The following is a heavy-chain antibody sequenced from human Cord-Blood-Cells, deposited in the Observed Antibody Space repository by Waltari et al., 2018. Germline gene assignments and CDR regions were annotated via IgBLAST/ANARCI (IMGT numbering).Heavy chain of an antibody. CDR1: GYTFTGYS. J-gene: IGHJ3*02. Sequence: QVQLVQSGAEVKKPGASVKVSCKASGYTFTGYSMHCVRQAPGQGLEWMGWINPNSGGTNYAQKFQGRVTMTRDTSISTAYMELSRLRSDDTAVYYCARDLHVITGDDAFDIWGQGTMVTVSS. D-gene: IGHD1-20*01. CDR2: INPNSGGT. V-gene: IGHV1-2*02. CDR3: ARDLHVITGDDAFDI.